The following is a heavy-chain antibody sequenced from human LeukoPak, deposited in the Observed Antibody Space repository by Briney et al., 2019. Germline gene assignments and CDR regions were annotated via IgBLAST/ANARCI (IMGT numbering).Heavy chain of an antibody. Sequence: TSETLSLTCTVSGGSISSGGHYWSWIRQHPGKGLEWIGYIYYSGSTYSNPSLKSRVTISVDTSKNQFSLNLSSVTAADTAVYYCARYCSSTNCYKGGFDPWGQGTLVTVSS. CDR2: IYYSGST. CDR1: GGSISSGGHY. J-gene: IGHJ5*02. D-gene: IGHD2-2*02. V-gene: IGHV4-31*03. CDR3: ARYCSSTNCYKGGFDP.